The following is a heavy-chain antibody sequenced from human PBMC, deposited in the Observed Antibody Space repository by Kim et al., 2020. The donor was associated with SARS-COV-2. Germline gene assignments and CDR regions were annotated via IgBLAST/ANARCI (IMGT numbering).Heavy chain of an antibody. D-gene: IGHD2-21*02. CDR1: GFTFSSYG. J-gene: IGHJ4*03. Sequence: GGSLRLSCAASGFTFSSYGMHWVRQAPGKGLEWVAVISYDGSNKYYADSVKGRFTISRDNSKNTLYLQMNSLRAEDTAVYYCAKGDMVVVTATGFFDYWG. CDR3: AKGDMVVVTATGFFDY. V-gene: IGHV3-30*18. CDR2: ISYDGSNK.